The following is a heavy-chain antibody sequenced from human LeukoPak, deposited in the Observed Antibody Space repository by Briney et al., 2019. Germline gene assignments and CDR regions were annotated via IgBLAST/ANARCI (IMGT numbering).Heavy chain of an antibody. V-gene: IGHV4-39*01. CDR1: GGSISSSSYY. CDR2: LYNSGST. J-gene: IGHJ4*02. D-gene: IGHD3/OR15-3a*01. Sequence: SETLSLTCTVSGGSISSSSYYWGWIRQPPGKGLEWIGSLYNSGSTYYNPSLQSRVTISVETSKNQISLKLTSVTTADTAVYYCTRLTWTDADDFWGQGTLVSVSS. CDR3: TRLTWTDADDF.